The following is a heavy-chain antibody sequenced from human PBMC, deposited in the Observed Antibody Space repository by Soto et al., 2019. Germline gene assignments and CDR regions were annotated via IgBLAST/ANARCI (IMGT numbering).Heavy chain of an antibody. CDR3: ATDMLVRGHFDY. D-gene: IGHD6-13*01. Sequence: ASVKVSCKVSGYTLTELSMHWVRQAPGKGLEWMGGFDPEDGETIYAQKFQGRVTMTEDTSTDTAYMELSSLRSEDTAVYYCATDMLVRGHFDYWGQGTLVTVSS. J-gene: IGHJ4*02. V-gene: IGHV1-24*01. CDR1: GYTLTELS. CDR2: FDPEDGET.